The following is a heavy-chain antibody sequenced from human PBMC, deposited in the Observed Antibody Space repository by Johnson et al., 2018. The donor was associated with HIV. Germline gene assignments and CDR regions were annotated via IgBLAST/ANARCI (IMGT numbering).Heavy chain of an antibody. Sequence: EVQLVESGGGVVRPGGSLRLSCAASGFTFDDYGMNWVRQAPGKGLEWVSGINWNGGNTGYTDSVKGRFTISRDNAKNSLYLQMNSLRAEDTALYYCAREGGDCSGGSCYGAFDIWGQGTMVTVSS. D-gene: IGHD2-15*01. J-gene: IGHJ3*02. CDR1: GFTFDDYG. CDR2: INWNGGNT. V-gene: IGHV3-20*04. CDR3: AREGGDCSGGSCYGAFDI.